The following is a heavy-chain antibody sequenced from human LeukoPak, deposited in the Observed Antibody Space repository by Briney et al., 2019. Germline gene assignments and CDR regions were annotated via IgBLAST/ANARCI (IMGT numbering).Heavy chain of an antibody. CDR2: ISSSGESL. D-gene: IGHD2/OR15-2a*01. Sequence: GGSLRLSCAASGFTFSDFYMTWIRQAPGEGLEWVSFISSSGESLYYSDSVRGRFTISRDNAKNSLYLQMNSLRAEDTAVYYCAREVVIVPDYFYYGLDVWGQGTTVTVSS. V-gene: IGHV3-11*01. J-gene: IGHJ6*02. CDR1: GFTFSDFY. CDR3: AREVVIVPDYFYYGLDV.